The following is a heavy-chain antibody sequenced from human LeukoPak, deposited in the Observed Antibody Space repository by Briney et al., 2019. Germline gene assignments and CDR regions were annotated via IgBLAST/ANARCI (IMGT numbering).Heavy chain of an antibody. CDR2: INPNSGGT. J-gene: IGHJ6*02. Sequence: ASVKVSCKASGYTFTGYYMHWVRQAPGQGLEWMGWINPNSGGTNYAQKFQGRVTMTRDTSISTAYMELSRLRSDDTAVYYCARGGGTGTTPVGSEYYYYGMDVWGQGTTVTVSS. D-gene: IGHD1-7*01. CDR3: ARGGGTGTTPVGSEYYYYGMDV. CDR1: GYTFTGYY. V-gene: IGHV1-2*02.